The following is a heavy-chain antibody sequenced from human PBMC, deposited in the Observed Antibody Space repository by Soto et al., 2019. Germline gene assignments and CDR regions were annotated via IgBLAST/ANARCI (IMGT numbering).Heavy chain of an antibody. CDR1: GYTFSSYW. D-gene: IGHD2-15*01. Sequence: PGESLKISCQASGYTFSSYWIAWVRQMPGKGLEWVGIIYPGDSDTRYSPSFQGQVTISADKSISTAYLQWSSLKASDTAMYYCGGHLPPIGFNRGGCCYYGMDVWGQGTTVTVSS. CDR3: GGHLPPIGFNRGGCCYYGMDV. V-gene: IGHV5-51*01. CDR2: IYPGDSDT. J-gene: IGHJ6*02.